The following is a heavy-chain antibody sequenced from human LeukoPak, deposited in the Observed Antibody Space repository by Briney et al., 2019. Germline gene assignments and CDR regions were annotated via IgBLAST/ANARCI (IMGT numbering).Heavy chain of an antibody. CDR3: TRDVPHNWFDP. J-gene: IGHJ5*02. CDR1: GFTFSRNA. CDR2: IETDGSST. V-gene: IGHV3-74*01. Sequence: GGSLRLSCAASGFTFSRNAMSWVRQAPGKGLVWVSRIETDGSSTSYADSVKGRFTVSRDNAKNMLYLQMNSLTAEDTAIYYCTRDVPHNWFDPWGQGTLVTVSS.